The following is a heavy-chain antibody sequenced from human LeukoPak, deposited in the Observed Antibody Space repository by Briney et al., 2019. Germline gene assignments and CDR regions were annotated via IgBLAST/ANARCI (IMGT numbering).Heavy chain of an antibody. CDR3: ARGGGYYSYYFDY. D-gene: IGHD3-22*01. V-gene: IGHV4-39*07. CDR1: GGSISSRNYY. J-gene: IGHJ4*02. CDR2: IYYSGST. Sequence: SETLSLTCTVSGGSISSRNYYWGWIRQPPGKGLEWIGNIYYSGSTYYNPSLKSRVTISIDTSKNQFSLKLSSVTAADTAVYYCARGGGYYSYYFDYWGQGTLVTVSS.